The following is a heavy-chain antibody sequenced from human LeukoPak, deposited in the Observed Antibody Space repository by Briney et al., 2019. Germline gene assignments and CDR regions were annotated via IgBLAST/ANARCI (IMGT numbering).Heavy chain of an antibody. CDR1: GGSISSSSYY. J-gene: IGHJ5*02. CDR2: IYYSGST. D-gene: IGHD2-2*03. CDR3: ARHGYCSSTSCYAESDWFDP. Sequence: SETLSLTCTVSGGSISSSSYYWGWIRQPPGKGLEWIGSIYYSGSTYYNPFLKSRVTISVDTSKNQFSLKLSSVTAADTAVYYCARHGYCSSTSCYAESDWFDPWGQGTLVTVSS. V-gene: IGHV4-39*01.